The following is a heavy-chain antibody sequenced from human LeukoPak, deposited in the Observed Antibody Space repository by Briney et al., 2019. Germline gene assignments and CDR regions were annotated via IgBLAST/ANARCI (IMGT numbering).Heavy chain of an antibody. Sequence: GGSLRLSCAASGFTFNSYAMSWVRQAPWERLQWVSGISDSGGNTYYADSVRGRFTISRDNAKNSLYLQMNSLRAGDTAVYYCARWDFPDDAARPPDWGQGTLVTVSS. J-gene: IGHJ4*02. D-gene: IGHD1-26*01. CDR2: ISDSGGNT. CDR3: ARWDFPDDAARPPD. V-gene: IGHV3-23*01. CDR1: GFTFNSYA.